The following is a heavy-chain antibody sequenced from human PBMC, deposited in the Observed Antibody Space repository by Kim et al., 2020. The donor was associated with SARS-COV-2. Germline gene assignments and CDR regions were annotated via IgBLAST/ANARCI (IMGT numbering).Heavy chain of an antibody. CDR3: AGVVPAARYVGWFDP. Sequence: QKFQSRVTITAEESTSTAYMELSSLRSEDTAVYYCAGVVPAARYVGWFDPWGQGTLVTVSS. D-gene: IGHD2-2*01. V-gene: IGHV1-69*01. J-gene: IGHJ5*02.